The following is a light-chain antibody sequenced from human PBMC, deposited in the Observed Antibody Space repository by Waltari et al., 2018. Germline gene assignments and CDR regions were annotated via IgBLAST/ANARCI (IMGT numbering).Light chain of an antibody. CDR1: QSLTSSY. CDR2: GAS. V-gene: IGKV3-20*01. CDR3: QQYVNSPLT. J-gene: IGKJ5*01. Sequence: EIVLTQSPGTLSLSPGERATLSYRASQSLTSSYLAWYQQEPGQAPRLLIYGASRRATGIPDRFSGSGSGTDFTLTISRLEPEDSAVYYCQQYVNSPLTFGQGTRLEIK.